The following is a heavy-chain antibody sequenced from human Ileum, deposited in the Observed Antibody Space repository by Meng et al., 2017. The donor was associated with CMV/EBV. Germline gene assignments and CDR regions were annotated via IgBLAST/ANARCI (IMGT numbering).Heavy chain of an antibody. V-gene: IGHV4-59*01. CDR3: ARDREIGY. J-gene: IGHJ4*02. CDR2: TYNSGST. CDR1: GGSISIYY. Sequence: GSLRLSCTVSGGSISIYYWSWVRQPPGKGLEWIGYTYNSGSTTYNPSLKSRVSISADSSTNQFSLKLSSVTAADTAVYYCARDREIGYWGQGNLVTVSS.